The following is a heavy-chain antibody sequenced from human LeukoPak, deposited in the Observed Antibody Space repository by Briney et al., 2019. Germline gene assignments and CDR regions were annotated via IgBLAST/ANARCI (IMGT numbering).Heavy chain of an antibody. CDR1: GYTFTSYY. D-gene: IGHD3-10*01. Sequence: GASVKVSCKASGYTFTSYYMHWVRQAPGQGLEGWEIINPSGGSTSYAQKFQGRVTMTRDTSTSSVYIGLSSLRSEDTAVYYCARDADGSGSPAYYFDYWGQGTLVTVSS. V-gene: IGHV1-46*01. J-gene: IGHJ4*02. CDR3: ARDADGSGSPAYYFDY. CDR2: INPSGGST.